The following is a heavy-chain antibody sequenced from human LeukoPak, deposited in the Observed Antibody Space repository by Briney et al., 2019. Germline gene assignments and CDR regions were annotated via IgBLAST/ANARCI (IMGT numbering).Heavy chain of an antibody. CDR1: GGSIISSTYY. J-gene: IGHJ5*02. CDR3: ARHPSQSDSSGYYLNWFDP. Sequence: SETLSLTCTVSGGSIISSTYYWGWIRQPPGKGLEWVGNIYYSGNTNYNPSLKSRVTISVDTSKNQFSLKLSSVTAADTAVYYCARHPSQSDSSGYYLNWFDPWGQGTLVTVSS. D-gene: IGHD3-22*01. CDR2: IYYSGNT. V-gene: IGHV4-39*01.